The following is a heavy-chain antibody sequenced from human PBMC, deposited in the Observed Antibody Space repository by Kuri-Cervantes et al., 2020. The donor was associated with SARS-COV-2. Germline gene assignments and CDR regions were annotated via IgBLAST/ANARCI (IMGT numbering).Heavy chain of an antibody. D-gene: IGHD5-18*01. V-gene: IGHV1-18*01. CDR1: GYTFTSYG. Sequence: ASVKVSCKASGYTFTSYGIGWVRQAPGQGLEWMGWISAYNGNTNYAQKLQGRVTMTTDTSTSTAYMELRSLRSDDTAVYYCARECTWIQPIFVGLGDELHYYYYMDVWGKGTTVTVSS. CDR3: ARECTWIQPIFVGLGDELHYYYYMDV. CDR2: ISAYNGNT. J-gene: IGHJ6*03.